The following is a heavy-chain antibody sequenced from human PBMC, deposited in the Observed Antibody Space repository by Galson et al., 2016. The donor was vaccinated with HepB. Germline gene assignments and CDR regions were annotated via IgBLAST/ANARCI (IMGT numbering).Heavy chain of an antibody. CDR3: ARVRNSSWFDS. V-gene: IGHV3-33*01. J-gene: IGHJ5*01. Sequence: SLRLSCAASGFSFSGHGMHWLRQAPGKGLEWVAAIWHDGTNENYAASVKGRFSISRDNSKSMLYLQMDSLRVEDIAVYYCARVRNSSWFDSWGQGTLVTVS. CDR2: IWHDGTNE. D-gene: IGHD6-13*01. CDR1: GFSFSGHG.